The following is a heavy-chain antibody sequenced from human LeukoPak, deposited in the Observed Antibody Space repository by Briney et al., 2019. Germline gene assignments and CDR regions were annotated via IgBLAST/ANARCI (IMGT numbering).Heavy chain of an antibody. CDR1: GFTFTSYG. Sequence: GGSLRLSCAASGFTFTSYGMHWLRQAPGKGLEWVSFISVSSSIYYAESVQGRFTISRDNAKNSLFLQMSSLRDEDTGVYCSAKLRVDILSAYSNVGWFDPWGQGTLVTVSS. CDR3: AKLRVDILSAYSNVGWFDP. D-gene: IGHD3-9*01. V-gene: IGHV3-48*02. CDR2: ISVSSSI. J-gene: IGHJ5*02.